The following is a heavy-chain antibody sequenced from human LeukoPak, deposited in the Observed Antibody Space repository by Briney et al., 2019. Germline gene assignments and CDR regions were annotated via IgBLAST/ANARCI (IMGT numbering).Heavy chain of an antibody. D-gene: IGHD3-22*01. V-gene: IGHV3-23*01. CDR1: GFTFSSYA. J-gene: IGHJ3*02. CDR3: AKDYGSGYYDDAFDI. Sequence: GGSLRLSCAAYGFTFSSYAMSWVRQAPGKGLAWVSAISGSGGCTYYTDPVKGRLTHSRDISKNTLYLQMNSLRAEDTAVYYCAKDYGSGYYDDAFDIWGQGTMVTVSS. CDR2: ISGSGGCT.